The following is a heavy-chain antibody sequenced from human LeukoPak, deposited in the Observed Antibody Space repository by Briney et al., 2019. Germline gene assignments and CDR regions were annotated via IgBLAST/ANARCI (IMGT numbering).Heavy chain of an antibody. CDR3: ARGLWLSLGAFDI. CDR2: INHSGST. D-gene: IGHD5-12*01. J-gene: IGHJ3*02. V-gene: IGHV4-34*01. CDR1: GASFSGYY. Sequence: SETLSLTCAVYGASFSGYYWSWIRQPPGKGLEWIGEINHSGSTNYNPSLKSRVTISVDTSKNQFSLELSSVTAADTAVYYCARGLWLSLGAFDIWGQGTMVTVSS.